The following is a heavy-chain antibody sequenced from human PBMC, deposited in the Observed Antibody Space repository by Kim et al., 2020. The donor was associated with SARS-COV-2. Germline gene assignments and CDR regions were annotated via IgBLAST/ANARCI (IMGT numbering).Heavy chain of an antibody. CDR1: GGSISSYY. J-gene: IGHJ4*02. V-gene: IGHV4-59*13. Sequence: SQTLSLTCTVSGGSISSYYWSWIRQPPGKGLEWIGYIYYSGSTNYNPSLKSRVTISVDTSKNQFSLKLSSVTAADTAVYYCARAGYMVRGVFDYWGQGTL. CDR2: IYYSGST. CDR3: ARAGYMVRGVFDY. D-gene: IGHD3-10*01.